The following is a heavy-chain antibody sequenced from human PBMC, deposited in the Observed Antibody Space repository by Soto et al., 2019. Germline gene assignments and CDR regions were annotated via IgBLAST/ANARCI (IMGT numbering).Heavy chain of an antibody. CDR3: ARDRTGWKNYYGMDV. Sequence: SETLSLTCTVSGGSISSYYWSWIRQPPGKGLEWIGYIYYSGSTNYNPSLKSRVTISVDTSKNQFSPKLSSVTAADTAVYYCARDRTGWKNYYGMDVWGQGTTVTVSS. J-gene: IGHJ6*02. V-gene: IGHV4-59*01. CDR1: GGSISSYY. D-gene: IGHD6-19*01. CDR2: IYYSGST.